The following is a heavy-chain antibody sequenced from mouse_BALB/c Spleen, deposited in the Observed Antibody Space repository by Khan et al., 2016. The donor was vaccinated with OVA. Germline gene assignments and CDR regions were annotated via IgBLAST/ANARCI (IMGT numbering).Heavy chain of an antibody. D-gene: IGHD3-2*02. J-gene: IGHJ2*01. CDR3: AREEALYYFDY. Sequence: QVQLKQSGAELVRPGASVKLSCKTSGYIFTNYWIHWVKQRSGQGLEWIARLYPGTDNTYYNEKLKDQATLTVNKSSSPPYMQLSSLKSEDSAVYFCAREEALYYFDYWGQGTTLTVSS. CDR1: GYIFTNYW. CDR2: LYPGTDNT. V-gene: IGHV1-76*01.